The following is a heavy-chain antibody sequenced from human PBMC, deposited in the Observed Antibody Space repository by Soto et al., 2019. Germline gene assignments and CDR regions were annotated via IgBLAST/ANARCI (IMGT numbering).Heavy chain of an antibody. D-gene: IGHD6-19*01. Sequence: GGSLRLSCAASGFTFSSYSMNWVRQAPGKGLEWVSYISSSSSTIYYADSVKGRFTISRDNAKNSLYLQMNSLRDEDTAVYYCARRAFIAVAGTSDAFDIWGQGTMVTVSS. J-gene: IGHJ3*02. CDR2: ISSSSSTI. CDR3: ARRAFIAVAGTSDAFDI. CDR1: GFTFSSYS. V-gene: IGHV3-48*02.